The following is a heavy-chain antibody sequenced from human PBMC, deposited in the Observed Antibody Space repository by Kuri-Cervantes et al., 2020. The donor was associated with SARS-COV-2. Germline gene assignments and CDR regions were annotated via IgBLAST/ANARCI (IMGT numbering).Heavy chain of an antibody. CDR3: ATISASYSSGWYALY. D-gene: IGHD6-19*01. Sequence: GSLRLSCTVSGGSVSSGSYYWSWIRQPPGKGLEWIGYIYYSGSTYYNPSLKSRVTISVDTSKNQFSLKLSSVTAADTAVYYCATISASYSSGWYALYWGQGTLVTVSS. CDR2: IYYSGST. J-gene: IGHJ4*02. CDR1: GGSVSSGSYY. V-gene: IGHV4-61*01.